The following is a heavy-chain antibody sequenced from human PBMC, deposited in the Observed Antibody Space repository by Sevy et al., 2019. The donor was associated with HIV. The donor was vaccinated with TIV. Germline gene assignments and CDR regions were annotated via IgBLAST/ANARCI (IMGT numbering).Heavy chain of an antibody. J-gene: IGHJ4*02. D-gene: IGHD6-19*01. CDR1: GFTFSSYA. CDR3: AKSGNIPVGIAVAGPYDAFFDY. V-gene: IGHV3-23*01. CDR2: ISGSGLST. Sequence: GGCLRLSCAASGFTFSSYAMSWVRQAPGKGLEWVSSISGSGLSTYYADSVKGRFTISRDNSKNTLYLQMNNLRAEDTAVYYCAKSGNIPVGIAVAGPYDAFFDYWGQGTLVTVSS.